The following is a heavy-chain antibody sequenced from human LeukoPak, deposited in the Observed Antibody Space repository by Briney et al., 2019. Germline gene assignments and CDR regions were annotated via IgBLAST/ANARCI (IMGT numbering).Heavy chain of an antibody. V-gene: IGHV4-59*02. CDR1: GGSVSSYY. CDR3: ARAHVDDVEMVYAVRAFDI. CDR2: IYYSGIS. D-gene: IGHD2-8*01. J-gene: IGHJ3*02. Sequence: SETLSLTCTVSGGSVSSYYWSWIRQPAGKGLEWIGYIYYSGISKYNPSLNSRVTISVDTSKNQFSLNLRSVTAADTAVYYCARAHVDDVEMVYAVRAFDIWGQGTLVTVSS.